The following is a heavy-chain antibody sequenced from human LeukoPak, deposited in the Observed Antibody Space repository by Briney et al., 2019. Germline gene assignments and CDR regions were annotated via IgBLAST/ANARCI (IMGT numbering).Heavy chain of an antibody. J-gene: IGHJ5*02. D-gene: IGHD6-13*01. CDR1: GGSNSSYY. Sequence: PSETLSLTCTVSGGSNSSYYWSWIRQPPGKGLDWIGYIYYSGSTNYNPSLKSRVTISVDTSKNQFSLKLSSVTAADTAVYYCARRYSPNWFDPWGQGTLVTVSS. V-gene: IGHV4-59*01. CDR3: ARRYSPNWFDP. CDR2: IYYSGST.